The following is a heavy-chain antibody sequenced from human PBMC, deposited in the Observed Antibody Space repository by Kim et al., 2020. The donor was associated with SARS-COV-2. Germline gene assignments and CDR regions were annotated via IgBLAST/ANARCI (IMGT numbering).Heavy chain of an antibody. V-gene: IGHV3-73*01. J-gene: IGHJ4*02. CDR2: AR. CDR3: TRLNPLGRGY. D-gene: IGHD2-15*01. Sequence: ARAYAASVKGRFTISRDDSKNTAYLRMNSLKTEDTAVYYCTRLNPLGRGYWGQGTLVTVSS.